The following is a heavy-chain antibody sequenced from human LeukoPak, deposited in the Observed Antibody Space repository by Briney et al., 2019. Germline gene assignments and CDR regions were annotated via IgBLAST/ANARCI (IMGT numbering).Heavy chain of an antibody. Sequence: ASVKVSCKASGYTFTSYDINWVRQATGQGFEWMGWMNSNSGNTGYAQKFQGRVTITRNTSISTAYMELSSLRSEDTAVYYCAIFGYSYGYLYYYYYMDVWGKGTTVTVSS. J-gene: IGHJ6*03. CDR1: GYTFTSYD. CDR2: MNSNSGNT. V-gene: IGHV1-8*03. D-gene: IGHD5-18*01. CDR3: AIFGYSYGYLYYYYYMDV.